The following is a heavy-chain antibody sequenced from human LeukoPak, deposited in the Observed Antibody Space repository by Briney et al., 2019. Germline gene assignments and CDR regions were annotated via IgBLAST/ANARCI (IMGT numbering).Heavy chain of an antibody. V-gene: IGHV4-34*01. J-gene: IGHJ6*02. CDR1: GGSFSGYY. Sequence: PSETLSLTCAVYGGSFSGYYWSWIRQPPKKGLEWIAEINHSGTTNYNPSLKSRVTISVDTSKNQFSLKVRSVTAADTAVYYCARGHVGSYAYYYYYGMDVWSQGTTVTVSS. CDR3: ARGHVGSYAYYYYYGMDV. CDR2: INHSGTT. D-gene: IGHD2-8*01.